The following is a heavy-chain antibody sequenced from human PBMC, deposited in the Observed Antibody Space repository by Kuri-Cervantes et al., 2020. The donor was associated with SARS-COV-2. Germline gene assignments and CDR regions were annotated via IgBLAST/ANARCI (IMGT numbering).Heavy chain of an antibody. CDR3: ARRITMVRVAWVYFDY. J-gene: IGHJ4*02. CDR2: IYSGGST. CDR1: GFTFSSYA. V-gene: IGHV3-53*01. D-gene: IGHD3-10*01. Sequence: GESLKISCAASGFTFSSYAMSWVRQAPGKGLEWVSVIYSGGSTYYADCVKGRFTISRDNSKNTLYLQMNSLRAEDTAVYYCARRITMVRVAWVYFDYWVQGTLVTVSS.